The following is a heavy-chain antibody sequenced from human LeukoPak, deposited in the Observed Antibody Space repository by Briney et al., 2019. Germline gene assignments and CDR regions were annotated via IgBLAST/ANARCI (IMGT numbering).Heavy chain of an antibody. CDR1: GFTFSDYY. Sequence: GGSLRLSCAASGFTFSDYYMSWIRQAPGKGLEWDSYISSSGSTIYYADSVKGRFTISRDNAKNSLYLQMNSLRAEDTAVYYCAGGMVRGVITYGVWDHWGQGTLVTVSS. CDR2: ISSSGSTI. CDR3: AGGMVRGVITYGVWDH. V-gene: IGHV3-11*01. D-gene: IGHD3-10*01. J-gene: IGHJ4*02.